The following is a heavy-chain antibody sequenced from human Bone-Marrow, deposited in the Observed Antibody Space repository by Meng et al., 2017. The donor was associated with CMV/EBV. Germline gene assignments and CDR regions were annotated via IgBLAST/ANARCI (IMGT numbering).Heavy chain of an antibody. D-gene: IGHD6-19*01. CDR1: GYTFTRRY. CDR3: ARDRGSGPYYFDL. Sequence: EASGYTFTRRYIHWVRQAPGQGLEWMGILHPTGGSTSFAQKFQGRVTMTRDTSTSTVYMELNSLTSEDTAVYYCARDRGSGPYYFDLWGQGTLVTVSS. V-gene: IGHV1-46*01. J-gene: IGHJ4*02. CDR2: LHPTGGST.